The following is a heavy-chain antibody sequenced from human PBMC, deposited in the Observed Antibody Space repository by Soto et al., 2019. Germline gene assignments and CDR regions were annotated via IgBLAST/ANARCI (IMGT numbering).Heavy chain of an antibody. D-gene: IGHD6-13*01. Sequence: QVQLVESGGGLVKPGWSLRLSCAASGFTFSDYYMSWIRQAPGKGLEWVSYISSSGSNIYYADSVKGRFTISRDNAKNSLYLQMNSLRAEDTAVYYCARDPSETQVAAAYFDYWGQGTLVTVSS. V-gene: IGHV3-11*01. CDR2: ISSSGSNI. J-gene: IGHJ4*02. CDR3: ARDPSETQVAAAYFDY. CDR1: GFTFSDYY.